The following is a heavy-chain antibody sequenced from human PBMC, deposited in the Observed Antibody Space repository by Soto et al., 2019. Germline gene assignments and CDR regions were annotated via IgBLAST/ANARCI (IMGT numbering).Heavy chain of an antibody. CDR3: ARASDDILTGYEGFYNWFDP. Sequence: QVQLVQSGAEVKKPGSSVKVSCKASGGTVSSYTISWVRQAPGQGLEWMGRIIPILGIANYAQKFQGRVTITADKSTSTAYMERSSLRSEDTAVYYCARASDDILTGYEGFYNWFDPWGQGTLVTVSS. J-gene: IGHJ5*02. V-gene: IGHV1-69*02. CDR1: GGTVSSYT. CDR2: IIPILGIA. D-gene: IGHD3-9*01.